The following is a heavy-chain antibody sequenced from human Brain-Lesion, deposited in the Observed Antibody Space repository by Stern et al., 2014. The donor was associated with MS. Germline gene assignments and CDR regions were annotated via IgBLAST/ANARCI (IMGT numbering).Heavy chain of an antibody. J-gene: IGHJ1*01. CDR2: IKEDGSEK. V-gene: IGHV3-7*01. D-gene: IGHD6-13*01. Sequence: VQLVESGGGLVQPGGSLRLSCTASGFTFNSYWMSWVRQAPGKGLEWVANIKEDGSEKYYVESGEGRFTVSRDNAKNSMYLQMNSLRVDDTATYYCARIGYSSSWYSPVGFFQHWGQGTLVTVSS. CDR3: ARIGYSSSWYSPVGFFQH. CDR1: GFTFNSYW.